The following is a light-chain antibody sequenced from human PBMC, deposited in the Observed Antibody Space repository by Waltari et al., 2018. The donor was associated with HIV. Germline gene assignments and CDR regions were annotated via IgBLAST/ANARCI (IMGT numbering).Light chain of an antibody. Sequence: DIQLTQSPSFLSASVGDRVTITCRASQGISSYLAWYQQKPGKAPKLLIYSESTLQSGVPSRFSGRASGTEFTLTISSLQPEDFATYYCQQLNSYPVPFTFGPGTKVDIK. V-gene: IGKV1-9*01. CDR1: QGISSY. CDR3: QQLNSYPVPFT. J-gene: IGKJ3*01. CDR2: SES.